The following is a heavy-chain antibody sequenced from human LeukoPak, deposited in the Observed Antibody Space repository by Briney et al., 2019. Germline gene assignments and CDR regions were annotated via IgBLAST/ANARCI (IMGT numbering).Heavy chain of an antibody. J-gene: IGHJ6*03. V-gene: IGHV3-30*01. D-gene: IGHD2-2*02. CDR3: ARSWGYCSSTSRYTAVRDYYYYYMDV. CDR1: GFTFSSYA. CDR2: ISYDGSNK. Sequence: GGSLRLSCAASGFTFSSYAMHWVRQAPGKGLEWVAVISYDGSNKYYADSVKGRFTISRDNSKNTLYLQMNSLRAEDTAVYYCARSWGYCSSTSRYTAVRDYYYYYMDVWGKGTTVTVSS.